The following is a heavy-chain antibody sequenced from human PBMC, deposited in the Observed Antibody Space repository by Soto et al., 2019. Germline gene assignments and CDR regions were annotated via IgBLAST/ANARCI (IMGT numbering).Heavy chain of an antibody. Sequence: GESLKISCAASGFAFSTFAMTWVRQAPGKGLEWVAAISVSGNNAYYAESVKGRFTISRDNSKNSVFLQMSSLRADDTAVYYCARDQLRPGILYSLGVLLPGYGLWGQGTLVTVSS. CDR3: ARDQLRPGILYSLGVLLPGYGL. V-gene: IGHV3-23*01. CDR2: ISVSGNNA. D-gene: IGHD3-22*01. CDR1: GFAFSTFA. J-gene: IGHJ4*02.